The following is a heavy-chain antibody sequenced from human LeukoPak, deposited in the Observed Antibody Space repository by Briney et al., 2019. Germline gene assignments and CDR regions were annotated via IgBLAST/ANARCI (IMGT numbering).Heavy chain of an antibody. V-gene: IGHV4-59*01. Sequence: SETLSLTCTVSGGSISSYYWSWIRQPPGKGLEWIGYIYYSGSTNYNPSLKSRVTISVDTSKNQFSLKLSSVTAADTAVYYCARGTRQSSNHYFDYWGQGTLVTVSS. CDR2: IYYSGST. CDR3: ARGTRQSSNHYFDY. J-gene: IGHJ4*02. CDR1: GGSISSYY. D-gene: IGHD4-11*01.